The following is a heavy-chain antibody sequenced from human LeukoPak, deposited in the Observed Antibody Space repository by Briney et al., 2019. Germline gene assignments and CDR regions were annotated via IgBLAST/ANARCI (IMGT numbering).Heavy chain of an antibody. D-gene: IGHD5-18*01. Sequence: GESLRLSCAASGFTFSSYAMSWVRQTPGKGLEWVSSISGSSGGTYYADSVRGRFTISRDNSKNTLYLKMNSLRAEDTAVYYCANSLRGYSYATFDFWGQGTLVTVSS. CDR2: ISGSSGGT. CDR1: GFTFSSYA. J-gene: IGHJ4*02. CDR3: ANSLRGYSYATFDF. V-gene: IGHV3-23*01.